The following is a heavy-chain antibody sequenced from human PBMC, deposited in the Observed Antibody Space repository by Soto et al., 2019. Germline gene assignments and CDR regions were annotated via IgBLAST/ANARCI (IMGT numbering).Heavy chain of an antibody. CDR2: FSLSGTT. D-gene: IGHD2-8*02. Sequence: ETLSLTCSVSGASIAGSSYWSWIRQPAGKGLEWIGRFSLSGTTNYSPSLRSRVTMSADVSKNQFSLRLTSVTAADTALYYCARGMTPPGAPAWYYFDSWGQGTLVTAPQ. J-gene: IGHJ4*02. CDR3: ARGMTPPGAPAWYYFDS. V-gene: IGHV4-4*07. CDR1: GASIAGSSY.